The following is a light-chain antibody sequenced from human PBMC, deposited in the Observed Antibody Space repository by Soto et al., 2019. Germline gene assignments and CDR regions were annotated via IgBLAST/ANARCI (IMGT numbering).Light chain of an antibody. CDR1: QSISSW. CDR2: AAS. Sequence: DIQMAQSPSTLSASVGYRVTITCRASQSISSWLAWYQQKPGKAPKLLIYAASSLQSGVPSRFSGSGSGTDFTLTISSLQPEDFATYYCQQSYSTPITFGQGTRLAIK. CDR3: QQSYSTPIT. V-gene: IGKV1-39*01. J-gene: IGKJ5*01.